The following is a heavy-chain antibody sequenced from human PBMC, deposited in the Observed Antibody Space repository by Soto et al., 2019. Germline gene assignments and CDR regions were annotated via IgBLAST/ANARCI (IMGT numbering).Heavy chain of an antibody. D-gene: IGHD2-2*01. Sequence: PSETLSLTCAVSGYSISTGFNWAWIRQPPGKGLEWIGSIYHSGSTYYNLSLKSRVTISSDASKNQISLKLSSVTAADTALYYFARDLGTGFYQLDSWGQGTLVTVS. CDR1: GYSISTGFN. CDR3: ARDLGTGFYQLDS. CDR2: IYHSGST. V-gene: IGHV4-38-2*02. J-gene: IGHJ4*02.